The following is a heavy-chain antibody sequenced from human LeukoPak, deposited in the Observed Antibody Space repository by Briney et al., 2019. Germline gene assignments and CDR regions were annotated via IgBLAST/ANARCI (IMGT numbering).Heavy chain of an antibody. D-gene: IGHD6-13*01. CDR3: ARGAAAVY. CDR1: GYTFTSYY. J-gene: IGHJ4*02. CDR2: IDPSGVST. V-gene: IGHV1-46*01. Sequence: GASVKVSCKASGYTFTSYYMHWVRQAPGQGLEWMGIIDPSGVSTTYAQKFQGRVTMTRDMSTSTVYMELNSLRSEDTAVYYCARGAAAVYWGQGALVTVSS.